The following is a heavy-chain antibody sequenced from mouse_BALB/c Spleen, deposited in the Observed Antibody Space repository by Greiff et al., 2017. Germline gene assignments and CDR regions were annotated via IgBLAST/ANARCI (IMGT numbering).Heavy chain of an antibody. CDR3: AHYDKDAMDY. V-gene: IGHV1-55*01. CDR1: GYTFSSYW. D-gene: IGHD1-2*01. Sequence: QVQLQQSGAELMKPGASVKISCKATGYTFSSYWINWVKLRPGQGLEWIGDIYPGSGSTNYNEKFKSKATLTVDTSSSTAYMQLSSLASEDSALYYCAHYDKDAMDYWGEGTTGTVSA. J-gene: IGHJ4*01. CDR2: IYPGSGST.